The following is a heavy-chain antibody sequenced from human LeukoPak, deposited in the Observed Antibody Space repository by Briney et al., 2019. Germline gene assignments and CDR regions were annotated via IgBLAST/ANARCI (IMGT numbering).Heavy chain of an antibody. CDR2: ISAYNGNT. CDR3: ARVGVVVVVAAPDY. Sequence: ASVKVSCKASGYTFTSDGISWVRQAPGQGLEWMGWISAYNGNTNYAQKLQGRVTMTTDTSTSTAYMELRSLRSDDTAMYYCARVGVVVVVAAPDYWGQGTLVTVSS. J-gene: IGHJ4*02. CDR1: GYTFTSDG. V-gene: IGHV1-18*01. D-gene: IGHD2-15*01.